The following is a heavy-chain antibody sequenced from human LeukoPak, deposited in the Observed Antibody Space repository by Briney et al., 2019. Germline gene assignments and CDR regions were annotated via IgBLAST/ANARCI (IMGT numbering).Heavy chain of an antibody. CDR3: ARTQSSGWHFDY. Sequence: GGSLRLSCAASGFTFSSYGMHWVRQAPGKGLEWVSYISSSGSTIYYADSVKGRFTISRDNAKNSLYLQMNSLRAEDTAVYYCARTQSSGWHFDYWGQGTLVTVSS. V-gene: IGHV3-48*04. J-gene: IGHJ4*02. D-gene: IGHD6-19*01. CDR1: GFTFSSYG. CDR2: ISSSGSTI.